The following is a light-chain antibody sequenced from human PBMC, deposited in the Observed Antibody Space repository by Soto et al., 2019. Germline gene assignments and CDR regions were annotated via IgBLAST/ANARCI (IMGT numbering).Light chain of an antibody. V-gene: IGKV1-39*01. CDR3: QQSYSTPRT. CDR1: QNISNY. Sequence: DIQMTQSPSSLSASVGDRVTITCRASQNISNYLNWYQQKPGKAPQLLIYVASRLESGVPSRFSGSGSGTDFTLTISSLQPEDFATYYCQQSYSTPRTFGQGTKVDIK. CDR2: VAS. J-gene: IGKJ1*01.